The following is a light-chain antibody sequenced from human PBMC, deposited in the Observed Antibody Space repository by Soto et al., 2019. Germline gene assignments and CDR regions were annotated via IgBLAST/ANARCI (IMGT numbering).Light chain of an antibody. V-gene: IGKV1-6*01. CDR2: AAS. CDR1: QGMRND. Sequence: AIQMNQSPSSLSASVGERVTITCRASQGMRNDLGWYQQKLGKAPKLLSYAASSLQSGVPSRFRGSGSGTDFTRTISSLQPEDFAAYYCLQDYNYPRTFGQGTKVEIK. CDR3: LQDYNYPRT. J-gene: IGKJ1*01.